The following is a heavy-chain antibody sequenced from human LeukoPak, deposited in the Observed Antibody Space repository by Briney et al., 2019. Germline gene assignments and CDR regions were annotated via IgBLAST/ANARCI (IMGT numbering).Heavy chain of an antibody. CDR1: GFTFTDWY. J-gene: IGHJ4*02. V-gene: IGHV3-11*06. D-gene: IGHD2-2*02. CDR3: AREAKYTPDY. Sequence: GGSLRLSCAASGFTFTDWYMSWVRQAPGKGLQWLSYISSSSSDTSYADSVKGRFTMSRDNAKNTLYLQMNGLRAEATAVYYCAREAKYTPDYWGQGTLVTVSP. CDR2: ISSSSSDT.